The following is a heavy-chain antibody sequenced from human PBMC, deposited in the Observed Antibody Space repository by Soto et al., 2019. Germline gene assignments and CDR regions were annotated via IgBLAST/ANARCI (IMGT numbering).Heavy chain of an antibody. V-gene: IGHV3-15*01. CDR3: TTDDPINKY. CDR2: IKSKTNGGTT. J-gene: IGHJ4*02. Sequence: GGSLRLSCAASGFTFSNAWMSWVRQAPGKGLEWVGRIKSKTNGGTTDYAAPVKGRFAISRDDSKNTVYLQMNSLKTEDAAVYYCTTDDPINKYWGQGTLVTVSS. CDR1: GFTFSNAW.